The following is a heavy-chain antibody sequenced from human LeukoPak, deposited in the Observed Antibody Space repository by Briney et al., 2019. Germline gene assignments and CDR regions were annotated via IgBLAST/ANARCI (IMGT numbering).Heavy chain of an antibody. CDR1: GFTFSSYW. CDR2: ISSSSSYI. J-gene: IGHJ4*02. CDR3: ARATDGDYVPY. Sequence: PGGSLRLSCAASGFTFSSYWMSWVRQAPGKGLEWVSSISSSSSYINYADSVKGRFTISRDNAKNSLYLQMNSLRAEDTAVYYCARATDGDYVPYWGQGTLVTVSS. D-gene: IGHD4-17*01. V-gene: IGHV3-21*01.